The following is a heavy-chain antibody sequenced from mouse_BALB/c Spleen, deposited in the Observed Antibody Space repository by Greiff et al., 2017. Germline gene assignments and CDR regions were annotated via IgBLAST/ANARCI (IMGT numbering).Heavy chain of an antibody. CDR2: IWGDGST. CDR3: ARAHYYVSFDY. CDR1: GFSLTGYG. J-gene: IGHJ2*01. Sequence: QVQLQQSGPGLVAPSQSLSITCTVSGFSLTGYGVNWVRQPPGKGLEWLGMIWGDGSTDYNSALKSRLSISKDNSKSQVFLKMNSLQTDDTARYYCARAHYYVSFDYWGQGTTLTVSS. V-gene: IGHV2-6-7*01. D-gene: IGHD1-1*01.